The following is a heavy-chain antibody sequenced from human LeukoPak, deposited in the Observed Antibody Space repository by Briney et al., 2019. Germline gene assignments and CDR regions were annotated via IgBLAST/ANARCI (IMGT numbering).Heavy chain of an antibody. CDR3: ARGRDISLSYFDY. D-gene: IGHD5-12*01. CDR1: GFSFSTYS. V-gene: IGHV3-48*01. J-gene: IGHJ4*02. CDR2: ISYSSNTI. Sequence: AGGSLRLSCAASGFSFSTYSMNWVRQAPGKGLEWVSYISYSSNTIYYADSVKGRFTVSRDNAKNSLYLQMNSLRAEDTAVYYCARGRDISLSYFDYWGQGTLVTVSS.